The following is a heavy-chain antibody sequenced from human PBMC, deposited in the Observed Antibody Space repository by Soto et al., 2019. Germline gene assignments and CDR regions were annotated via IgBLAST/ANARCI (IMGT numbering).Heavy chain of an antibody. CDR1: GGSISSYY. Sequence: QVQLQESGPGLVKPSETLSLTCTVSGGSISSYYWSWIRQPPGKGLEWIGYIFHSGSTNFDPSLMSQVTISLDTSKKQFSLKMGSVTAADTAVYYWAGLPAGEGNWFDPWGQGTLVTVSS. V-gene: IGHV4-59*03. D-gene: IGHD2-2*01. CDR2: IFHSGST. J-gene: IGHJ5*02. CDR3: AGLPAGEGNWFDP.